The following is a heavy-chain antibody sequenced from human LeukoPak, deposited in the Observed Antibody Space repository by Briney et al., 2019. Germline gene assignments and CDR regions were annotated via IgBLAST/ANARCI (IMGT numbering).Heavy chain of an antibody. CDR2: INPNSGGT. CDR3: ARLGIAAAGTMTY. D-gene: IGHD6-13*01. CDR1: GYTFTGYY. Sequence: GASVKVSCKASGYTFTGYYMHWVRQAPGQGLEWMGWINPNSGGTNYAQEFQGRVTMTRDTSISTAYMELSRLRSDDTAVYYCARLGIAAAGTMTYWGQGTLVTVSS. V-gene: IGHV1-2*02. J-gene: IGHJ4*02.